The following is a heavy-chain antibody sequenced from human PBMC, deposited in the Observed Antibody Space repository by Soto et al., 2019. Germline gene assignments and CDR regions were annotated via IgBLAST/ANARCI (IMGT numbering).Heavy chain of an antibody. CDR3: AKRWSPSGNYPRRDWFDP. J-gene: IGHJ5*02. CDR2: MNPRNGNT. CDR1: GYTFINYD. Sequence: ASVKVSCKASGYTFINYDINWVRQAAGQGLEWMGWMNPRNGNTGYPQKFQGRLIMTRDTSLNTAYMEIRGLKFEDTAVYYCAKRWSPSGNYPRRDWFDPWGQGTLVTVSS. V-gene: IGHV1-8*01. D-gene: IGHD3-3*01.